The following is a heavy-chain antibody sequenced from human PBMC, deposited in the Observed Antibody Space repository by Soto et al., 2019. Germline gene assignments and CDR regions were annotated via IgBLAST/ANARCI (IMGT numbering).Heavy chain of an antibody. CDR3: AKAKEISPNYGYYMDV. V-gene: IGHV3-9*01. Sequence: PGGSLRLSCAASGFTFDDYAMHWVRQAPGKGLEWVSGISWNSGSIGYADSVKGRFTISRDNAKNSLYLQMNSLRAEDTALYYCAKAKEISPNYGYYMDVWGKGTTVTVSS. CDR1: GFTFDDYA. CDR2: ISWNSGSI. J-gene: IGHJ6*03.